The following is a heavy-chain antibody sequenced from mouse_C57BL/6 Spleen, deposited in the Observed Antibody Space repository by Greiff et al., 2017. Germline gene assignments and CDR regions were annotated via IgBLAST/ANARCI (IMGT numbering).Heavy chain of an antibody. V-gene: IGHV2-2*01. CDR3: ASYYGNPYYYAMDY. J-gene: IGHJ4*01. CDR2: IWSGGST. Sequence: VQGVESGPGLVQPSQSLSITCTVSGFSLTSYGVHWVRQSPGKGLEWLGVIWSGGSTDYNAAFISRLSISKDNSKSQVFFKMNSLQADDTAIYYCASYYGNPYYYAMDYWGQGTSVTVSS. CDR1: GFSLTSYG. D-gene: IGHD2-1*01.